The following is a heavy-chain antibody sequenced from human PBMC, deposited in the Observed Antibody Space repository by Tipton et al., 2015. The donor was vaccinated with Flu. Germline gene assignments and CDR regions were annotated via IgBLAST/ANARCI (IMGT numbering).Heavy chain of an antibody. J-gene: IGHJ6*02. D-gene: IGHD3-10*01. CDR3: ASEVQDFYYYYGMDV. CDR2: INHSGST. V-gene: IGHV4-34*01. Sequence: TLSLTCAVYGGSFSGYYWSWIRQPPGKGLEWIGEINHSGSTNYNPSLKSRVTISVDTSKNQFSLKLSSVTAADTAVYYCASEVQDFYYYYGMDVWGQGTTVTVSS. CDR1: GGSFSGYY.